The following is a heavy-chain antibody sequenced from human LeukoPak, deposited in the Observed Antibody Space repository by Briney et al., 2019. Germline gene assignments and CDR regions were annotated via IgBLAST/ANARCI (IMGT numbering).Heavy chain of an antibody. CDR3: ARDPRAYYYYYYMDV. CDR2: IKQDGSEK. J-gene: IGHJ6*03. V-gene: IGHV3-7*01. Sequence: PGGSLRLSCAASGFTFSSYWMSWVRQAPGKGLEWVANIKQDGSEKYYVDSVKGRFTISRDNAKNSLYLQMNSLRAEDTAVYYCARDPRAYYYYYYMDVWGKGTTVTVSS. CDR1: GFTFSSYW.